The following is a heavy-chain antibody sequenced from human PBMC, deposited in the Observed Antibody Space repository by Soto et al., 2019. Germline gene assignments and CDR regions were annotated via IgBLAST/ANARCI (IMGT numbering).Heavy chain of an antibody. CDR2: IKSGGSFT. CDR1: GFGFSAFE. V-gene: IGHV3-48*03. CDR3: TKEKSVMNSGYDAFDL. Sequence: EAKLEESGGGLIEPGGSLRLSCAASGFGFSAFEMNWVRQAPGKGPEWVAHIKSGGSFTLYAASVKGRFTISRDDADNSLYLQMNRLRAEDTALYYCTKEKSVMNSGYDAFDLWGRGTMVTVSS. J-gene: IGHJ3*01. D-gene: IGHD5-12*01.